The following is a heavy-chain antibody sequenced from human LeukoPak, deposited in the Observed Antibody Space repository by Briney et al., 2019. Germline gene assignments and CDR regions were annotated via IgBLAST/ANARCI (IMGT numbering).Heavy chain of an antibody. D-gene: IGHD5-18*01. V-gene: IGHV1-2*02. CDR1: GYTFAGYY. CDR3: AREIGPRQLHLWASAFDY. Sequence: ASVKVSCKASGYTFAGYYIHWVRQAPGQGLEWMGWINPNSDATSYSQKFQGRVTMTRDTSVSTAYMDLRSLRSEDTAVYYCAREIGPRQLHLWASAFDYWGQGTLVTVSS. J-gene: IGHJ4*02. CDR2: INPNSDAT.